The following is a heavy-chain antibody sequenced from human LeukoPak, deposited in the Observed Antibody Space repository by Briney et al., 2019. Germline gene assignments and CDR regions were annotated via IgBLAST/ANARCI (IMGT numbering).Heavy chain of an antibody. Sequence: GGSLRLSCAASGFTFSSYAMSWVRQAPGKGLEWVSAISGSGGSTYYADSVKGRFTISRDNARNSLYLQMNSVRAEDTALYYCAKEAGQDYGALDAFGVWGQGTMVTVSS. J-gene: IGHJ3*01. CDR1: GFTFSSYA. CDR3: AKEAGQDYGALDAFGV. CDR2: ISGSGGST. D-gene: IGHD4-17*01. V-gene: IGHV3-23*01.